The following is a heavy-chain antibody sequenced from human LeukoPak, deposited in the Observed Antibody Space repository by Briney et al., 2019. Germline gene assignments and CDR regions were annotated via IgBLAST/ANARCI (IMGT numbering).Heavy chain of an antibody. CDR2: IYHSGST. CDR1: GGSISSSNW. CDR3: ARVVSIAAAYPYHFDH. Sequence: PSETLSLTCAVSGGSISSSNWWSWVRQPPGKGLEWIGEIYHSGSTNYNPSLKSRVTISVDKSKNQFSLKLSSVTAADTAVYYCARVVSIAAAYPYHFDHWGQGTLVTVSS. V-gene: IGHV4-4*02. J-gene: IGHJ4*02. D-gene: IGHD6-13*01.